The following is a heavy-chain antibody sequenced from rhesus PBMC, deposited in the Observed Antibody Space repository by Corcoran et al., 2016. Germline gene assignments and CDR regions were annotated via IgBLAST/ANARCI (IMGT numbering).Heavy chain of an antibody. V-gene: IGHV6-1*01. Sequence: QVQLQASGPGLVKPPQTLSLTCALSGDTVSINSAPWNRNRQSPSRGLEWLGRTYYRSKWYNDYAQSVQNRISINPDTSKNQFSLQLNSVTPEDMAVYYCARVRNDYWYFDLWGPGTPITISS. CDR3: ARVRNDYWYFDL. CDR1: GDTVSINSAP. D-gene: IGHD1-14*01. J-gene: IGHJ2*01. CDR2: TYYRSKWYN.